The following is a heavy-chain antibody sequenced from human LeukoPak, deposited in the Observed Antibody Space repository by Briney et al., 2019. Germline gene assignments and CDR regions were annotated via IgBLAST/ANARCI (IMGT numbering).Heavy chain of an antibody. Sequence: SETLSLTCTVSGGSISSYYWSWIRQPPGKGLEWIGEINHSGSTNYNPSLKSRVTISVDTSKSQFSLKLSSVTAADTAVYYCASTGYYDSSGYYPLDYWGQGTLVTVSS. D-gene: IGHD3-22*01. CDR3: ASTGYYDSSGYYPLDY. CDR1: GGSISSYY. J-gene: IGHJ4*02. CDR2: INHSGST. V-gene: IGHV4-34*01.